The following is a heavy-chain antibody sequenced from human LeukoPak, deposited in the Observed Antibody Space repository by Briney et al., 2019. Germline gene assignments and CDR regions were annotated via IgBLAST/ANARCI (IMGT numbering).Heavy chain of an antibody. CDR3: ARDVHGGAFDY. Sequence: GGSLRLSCAASGFTFSNYGMHWVRQAPGKGLEWVAFVRYDETTKFYADSVKGRFTISRDNSKTTLYLQMNSLRAEDTAVYYCARDVHGGAFDYWGQGTLVTVSS. J-gene: IGHJ4*02. V-gene: IGHV3-30*02. CDR2: VRYDETTK. CDR1: GFTFSNYG. D-gene: IGHD4-23*01.